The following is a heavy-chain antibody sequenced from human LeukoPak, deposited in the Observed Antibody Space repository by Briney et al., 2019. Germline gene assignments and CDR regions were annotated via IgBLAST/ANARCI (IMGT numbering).Heavy chain of an antibody. J-gene: IGHJ5*02. Sequence: ASVKVSCKASGYTFTSYGISWVRQAPGQGLEWMGWISAYNGNTNYAQKLQGRVTMTTDTSTSTAYMELRSLRSDDTAVYYCARKALHSSYNWFGPWGQGTLVTVSS. CDR1: GYTFTSYG. CDR3: ARKALHSSYNWFGP. V-gene: IGHV1-18*01. CDR2: ISAYNGNT. D-gene: IGHD1-26*01.